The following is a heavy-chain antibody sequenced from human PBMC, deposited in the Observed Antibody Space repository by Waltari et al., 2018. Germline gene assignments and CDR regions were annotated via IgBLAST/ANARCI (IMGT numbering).Heavy chain of an antibody. J-gene: IGHJ4*02. CDR1: GYTFSQAS. Sequence: VLLVQSGAELTKHGASVKLYCEASGYTFSQASIHGVRQVPGQGLEWMGISNPSGGTTRSAQKFQGRVTMTSDTSTSTVYMELSSLRSEDTAMYYCARDLSSGYISKFDYWGQGALVTVSS. CDR2: SNPSGGTT. V-gene: IGHV1-46*01. D-gene: IGHD5-18*01. CDR3: ARDLSSGYISKFDY.